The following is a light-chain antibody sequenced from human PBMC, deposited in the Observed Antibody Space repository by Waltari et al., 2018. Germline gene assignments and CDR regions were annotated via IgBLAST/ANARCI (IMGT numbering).Light chain of an antibody. Sequence: EIVLTQSPATLSLSPGERATLSCRANQSVSIYLAWYQQKPGQAPRLLIYDASNRATGIPPRFSGSGFGTDFTLTISSLEPEDFAVYYCQQRSNWPLALSFGGGTKVEIK. CDR3: QQRSNWPLALS. V-gene: IGKV3-11*01. CDR1: QSVSIY. CDR2: DAS. J-gene: IGKJ4*01.